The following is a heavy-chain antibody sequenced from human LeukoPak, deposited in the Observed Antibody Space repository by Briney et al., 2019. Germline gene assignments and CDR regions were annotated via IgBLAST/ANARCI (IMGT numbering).Heavy chain of an antibody. CDR3: ARRGFTTVTKLGYFDY. V-gene: IGHV4-39*01. CDR1: GGFISSSSYY. J-gene: IGHJ4*02. CDR2: IYYSGST. D-gene: IGHD4-17*01. Sequence: PSETLSLTCTVSGGFISSSSYYWGWIRQPPGKGLEWIGSIYYSGSTYYNPSLKSRVTISVDTSKNQFSLKLSSVTAADTAVYYCARRGFTTVTKLGYFDYWGQGTLVTVSS.